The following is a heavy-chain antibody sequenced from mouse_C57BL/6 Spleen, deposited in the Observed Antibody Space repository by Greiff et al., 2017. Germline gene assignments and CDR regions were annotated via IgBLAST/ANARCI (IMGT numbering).Heavy chain of an antibody. CDR3: ASGNFFYAMDY. CDR2: LDPSDSYT. V-gene: IGHV1-50*01. J-gene: IGHJ4*01. D-gene: IGHD4-1*01. Sequence: QVQLQQPGAELVKPGASVKLSCKASGYTFTSYWMQWVKQRPGQGLEWIGELDPSDSYTNYNQKFKGKATLTVDTSSSTAYMQLSSLTSEDSAVYYCASGNFFYAMDYWGQGTSGTVSS. CDR1: GYTFTSYW.